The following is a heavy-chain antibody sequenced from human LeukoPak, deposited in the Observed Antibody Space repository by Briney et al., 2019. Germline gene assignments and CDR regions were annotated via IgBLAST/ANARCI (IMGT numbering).Heavy chain of an antibody. V-gene: IGHV3-9*01. Sequence: GGALRLSCAASGFTFDDYAMHWVRQAPGKGLEWVSGISWNSGSIGYADSVKGRFTISRDNAKNSLYLQMNRLRAEDTAVYYCAKVGSPGGYDDFDIWGQGTMVTVSS. D-gene: IGHD6-25*01. J-gene: IGHJ3*02. CDR1: GFTFDDYA. CDR2: ISWNSGSI. CDR3: AKVGSPGGYDDFDI.